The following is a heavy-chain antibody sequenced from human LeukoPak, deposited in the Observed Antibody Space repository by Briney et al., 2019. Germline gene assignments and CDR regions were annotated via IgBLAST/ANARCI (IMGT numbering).Heavy chain of an antibody. V-gene: IGHV4-61*02. D-gene: IGHD5-12*01. CDR2: IYTSGST. J-gene: IGHJ4*02. CDR3: PRQHPYSDYDLTY. CDR1: GGSISSGSYY. Sequence: PSQTLSLTCTVSGGSISSGSYYWSWIRQPAGKGLEWIGRIYTSGSTNYNPSLKSRVTVSVDTSKNQFSLKLSSVTAADTAVYYCPRQHPYSDYDLTYWGQGTRVTSSS.